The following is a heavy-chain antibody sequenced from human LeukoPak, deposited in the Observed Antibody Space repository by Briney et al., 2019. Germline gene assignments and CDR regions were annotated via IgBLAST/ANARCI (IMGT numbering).Heavy chain of an antibody. J-gene: IGHJ3*02. CDR3: AKGAYYDFWNGLGAFDI. D-gene: IGHD3-3*01. V-gene: IGHV3-48*01. CDR1: GFTFSSYT. Sequence: PGGSLRLSCAASGFTFSSYTMNWVRQAPGKGLEWVSYISSSSSTIYYADSVKGRFTISRDNSKNTLYLRVNSLRAEDTALYYCAKGAYYDFWNGLGAFDIWGQGTMVTVSS. CDR2: ISSSSSTI.